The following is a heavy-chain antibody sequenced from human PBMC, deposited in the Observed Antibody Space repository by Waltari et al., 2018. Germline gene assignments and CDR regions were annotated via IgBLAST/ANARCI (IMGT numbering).Heavy chain of an antibody. D-gene: IGHD3-10*01. CDR1: GFDFSDID. Sequence: EVRLAESGGGLVKPGGSLRLSCTATGFDFSDIDMNWVRQAPGTGLEWVSSIGGTHSNIFYADSVKGRFTVSRDNAKNSLYLQMDNLRAEDSGLYFCTRDLYGSGGDWFDPWGQGTLVTVSS. V-gene: IGHV3-21*03. CDR3: TRDLYGSGGDWFDP. CDR2: IGGTHSNI. J-gene: IGHJ5*02.